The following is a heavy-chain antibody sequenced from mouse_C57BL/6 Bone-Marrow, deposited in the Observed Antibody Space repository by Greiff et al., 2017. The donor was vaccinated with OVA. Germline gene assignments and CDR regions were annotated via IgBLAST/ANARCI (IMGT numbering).Heavy chain of an antibody. CDR1: GFNIKDTY. CDR3: ARSRDYDIAY. V-gene: IGHV14-3*02. J-gene: IGHJ3*01. D-gene: IGHD2-4*01. Sequence: VHVKQSGAELVKPGASVKLSCTASGFNIKDTYMHWVKQRPEQGLEWIGRIDPANGNTKYDPKFQGKATITADTSSNTAYLQLSSLTSEDTAVYYCARSRDYDIAYWGQGTLVTVSA. CDR2: IDPANGNT.